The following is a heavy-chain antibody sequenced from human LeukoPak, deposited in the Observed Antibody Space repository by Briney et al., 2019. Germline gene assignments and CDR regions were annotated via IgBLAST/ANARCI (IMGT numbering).Heavy chain of an antibody. V-gene: IGHV3-23*01. CDR1: GGSISSSSYY. J-gene: IGHJ4*02. D-gene: IGHD5-24*01. CDR3: AKGQRWLQPYFDS. CDR2: ISGGGGST. Sequence: ETLSLTCTVSGGSISSSSYYWGWIRQPPGKGLEWVSAISGGGGSTCYADSVKGRFTVSRDNPKNTLYLQMNSLRAEDTAVYYCAKGQRWLQPYFDSWGQGTLVTVSS.